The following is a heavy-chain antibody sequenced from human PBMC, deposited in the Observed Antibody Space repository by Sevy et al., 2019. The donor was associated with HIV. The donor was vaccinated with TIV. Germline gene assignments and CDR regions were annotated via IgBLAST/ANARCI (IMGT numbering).Heavy chain of an antibody. CDR2: IYPGDSDT. D-gene: IGHD1-1*01. V-gene: IGHV5-51*01. Sequence: GESLKISCKASGYRFTDYWIGWVRQMPGKGLEWMGIIYPGDSDTTYSPSFQGQVTISVDKSINTAYLQWSGLKASDTAIFYCARGARGTLPSYYYYPMDVWGQWTTVTVSS. CDR3: ARGARGTLPSYYYYPMDV. J-gene: IGHJ6*02. CDR1: GYRFTDYW.